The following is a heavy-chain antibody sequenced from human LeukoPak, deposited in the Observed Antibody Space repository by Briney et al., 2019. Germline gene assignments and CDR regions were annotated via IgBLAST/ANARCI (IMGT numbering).Heavy chain of an antibody. Sequence: ASVKVSCKASGYTFTGYYMLWVRQAPGQRLEWMGWINPNSGGTNYAQKFQGRVTMTRDTSISTAYLELSRLRSDDTAVYYCARFHPEDDYWGQGTLVTVSS. V-gene: IGHV1-2*02. CDR2: INPNSGGT. D-gene: IGHD1-14*01. J-gene: IGHJ4*02. CDR3: ARFHPEDDY. CDR1: GYTFTGYY.